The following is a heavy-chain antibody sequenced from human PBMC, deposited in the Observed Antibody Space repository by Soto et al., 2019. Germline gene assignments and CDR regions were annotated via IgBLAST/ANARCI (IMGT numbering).Heavy chain of an antibody. CDR2: IIPIFGTA. CDR3: ARWWGVDSSDYYYAY. CDR1: GGTFSRHA. V-gene: IGHV1-69*01. J-gene: IGHJ4*02. Sequence: QVQLVQSGAEVRKPGSSVKVSCKASGGTFSRHAISWVRQAPGQGLEWMGGIIPIFGTANHAQKFQGRVTIIADESTSTAYMELSSLRSEDTAIYYCARWWGVDSSDYYYAYWGQGTLVIVSS. D-gene: IGHD3-22*01.